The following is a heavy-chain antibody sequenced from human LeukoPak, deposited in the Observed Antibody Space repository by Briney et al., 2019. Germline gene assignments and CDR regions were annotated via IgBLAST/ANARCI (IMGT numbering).Heavy chain of an antibody. J-gene: IGHJ4*02. CDR3: ARDIGLYDSSGYYSL. CDR2: IKQDGSEK. V-gene: IGHV3-7*03. CDR1: GFTFSSYW. Sequence: GGSLRLSCAASGFTFSSYWMSWVRQAPGKGLEWVANIKQDGSEKYYVDSVKGRFTISRDNPKNSLYLQMNSLRAEDTAVYYCARDIGLYDSSGYYSLWGQGTLVTVSS. D-gene: IGHD3-22*01.